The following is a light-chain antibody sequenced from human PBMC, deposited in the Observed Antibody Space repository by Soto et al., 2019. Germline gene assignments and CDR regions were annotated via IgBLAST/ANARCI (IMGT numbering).Light chain of an antibody. CDR3: QQYNSYPGT. J-gene: IGKJ1*01. V-gene: IGKV1-5*03. CDR1: QSISSW. CDR2: KAS. Sequence: DIQMTQSPSTLSASVGDRVTITCRASQSISSWLAWYQQKPGKAPKLLIYKASSLESGVPSRFSGSGSGTEFTLTISSLQPDDFAIWYCQQYNSYPGTFGQGTKLDSK.